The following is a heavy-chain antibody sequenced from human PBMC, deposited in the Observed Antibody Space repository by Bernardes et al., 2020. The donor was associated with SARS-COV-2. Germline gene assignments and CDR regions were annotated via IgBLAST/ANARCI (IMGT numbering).Heavy chain of an antibody. Sequence: GGSLRLSCEASGFNFGDHWMHWVRQAPGKGLVWVARINSGGATTNYADSVKGRFTISRDNAKNTLYLQMYSLSAEDTAVYYCTRGPVSGYGSFGVWGQGTLVTVS. V-gene: IGHV3-74*01. CDR3: TRGPVSGYGSFGV. CDR1: GFNFGDHW. J-gene: IGHJ4*02. CDR2: INSGGATT. D-gene: IGHD3-22*01.